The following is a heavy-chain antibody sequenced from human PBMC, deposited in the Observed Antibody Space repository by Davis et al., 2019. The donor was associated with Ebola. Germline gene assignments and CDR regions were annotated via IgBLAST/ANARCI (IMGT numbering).Heavy chain of an antibody. J-gene: IGHJ4*02. Sequence: PGGSLRLSCAASGFAFSSYGMHWVRQAPGKGLEWVAVIWYDGSNKYYADSVKGRFTISRDNSKNTLYLQMNSLRAEDTAVYYCAREGSGSYEDYWGQGTLVTVSS. D-gene: IGHD1-26*01. CDR1: GFAFSSYG. CDR2: IWYDGSNK. CDR3: AREGSGSYEDY. V-gene: IGHV3-33*01.